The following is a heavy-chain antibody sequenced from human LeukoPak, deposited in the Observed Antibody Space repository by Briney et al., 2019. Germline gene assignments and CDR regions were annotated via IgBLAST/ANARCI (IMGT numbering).Heavy chain of an antibody. D-gene: IGHD4-23*01. CDR1: GFIFSTYP. CDR3: AKARAGGNSNGLDV. J-gene: IGHJ6*02. V-gene: IGHV3-23*01. Sequence: PGGSLRLSCAASGFIFSTYPMSWVRQAPGKGLEWVSGISVGGSLTYYADSVKGRFTISRDNSKSTLSLQMNSLRADDTAVYYCAKARAGGNSNGLDVWGQGTTVTVSS. CDR2: ISVGGSLT.